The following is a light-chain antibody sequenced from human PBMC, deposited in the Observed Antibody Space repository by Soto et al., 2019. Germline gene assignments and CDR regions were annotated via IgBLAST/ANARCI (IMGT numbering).Light chain of an antibody. CDR1: SSDVGGYNY. J-gene: IGLJ1*01. V-gene: IGLV2-14*01. Sequence: QSVLTQPASVSGSPGQSITISCTGTSSDVGGYNYVSWYQQHPGKAPKLMIYDVSNRPSGVSNRFSGSKSGNTASLIISGLQAEDEADYYCNSYTNSSAYVFGTGTKLTVL. CDR2: DVS. CDR3: NSYTNSSAYV.